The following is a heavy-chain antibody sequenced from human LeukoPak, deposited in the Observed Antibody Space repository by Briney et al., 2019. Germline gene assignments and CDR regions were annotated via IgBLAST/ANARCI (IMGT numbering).Heavy chain of an antibody. CDR1: GGSISSSSYY. D-gene: IGHD3-16*01. V-gene: IGHV4-39*01. CDR3: ARLNQGVDY. Sequence: SETLSLTCTVSGGSISSSSYYWGWIRQPPGEGLEWIGSIYYSGSTYYNPSLKSRVTISVDTSKNQFSLKLSSVTAADTAVYYCARLNQGVDYWGQGTLVTVSS. CDR2: IYYSGST. J-gene: IGHJ4*02.